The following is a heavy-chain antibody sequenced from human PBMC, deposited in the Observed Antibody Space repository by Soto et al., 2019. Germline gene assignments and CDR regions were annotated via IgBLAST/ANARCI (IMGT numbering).Heavy chain of an antibody. CDR1: GYSFTSNW. D-gene: IGHD3-16*01. Sequence: GEALKISCQGSGYSFTSNWIGWVRQMPGKGLEWMGIINPADSDIKYSPSFQGQVTISADKSIGTAYLQMNSLRAEDTAVYYCAAWAEGVREVHGGRETLVPVSP. J-gene: IGHJ4*02. V-gene: IGHV5-51*01. CDR2: INPADSDI. CDR3: AAWAEGVREVH.